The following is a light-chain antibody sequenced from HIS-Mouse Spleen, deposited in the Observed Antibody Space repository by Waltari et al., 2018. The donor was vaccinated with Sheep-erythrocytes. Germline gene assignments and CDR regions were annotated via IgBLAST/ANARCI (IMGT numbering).Light chain of an antibody. V-gene: IGLV2-11*01. CDR2: DVS. CDR1: SSDVGGYNY. Sequence: QSALTQPRSVSGSPGQSVTISCTGTSSDVGGYNYVSWYQQHPGKAPQLMIYDVSKRRSGVPDRFSGSKSGTTASLTISGLQAEDEADYDCCSYAGSYNHVFATGTKVTVL. J-gene: IGLJ1*01. CDR3: CSYAGSYNHV.